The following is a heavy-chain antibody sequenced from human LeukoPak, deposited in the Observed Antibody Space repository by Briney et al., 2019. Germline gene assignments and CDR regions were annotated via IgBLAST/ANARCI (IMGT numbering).Heavy chain of an antibody. CDR3: ARDPGGGIVGATFRSLNY. Sequence: GWSLSLSRAASVFTLRSYILNWVRQAAGQGRDWVSSITRSSSYISYADSVKGRLTIARDNAKNSLYLQMNSLRAEDTAVYYCARDPGGGIVGATFRSLNYWGQGTLVTVSS. CDR1: VFTLRSYI. CDR2: ITRSSSYI. D-gene: IGHD1-26*01. J-gene: IGHJ4*02. V-gene: IGHV3-21*01.